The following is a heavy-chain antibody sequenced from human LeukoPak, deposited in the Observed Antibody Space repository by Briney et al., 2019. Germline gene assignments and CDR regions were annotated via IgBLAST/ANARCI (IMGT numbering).Heavy chain of an antibody. V-gene: IGHV3-48*03. CDR1: GFTFSSYE. CDR3: ARDEDSYGYGDAFDI. D-gene: IGHD5-18*01. J-gene: IGHJ3*02. CDR2: ISSSGSTI. Sequence: PGGSLRLSCAASGFTFSSYEMNWVRQAPGKGLEWVSYISSSGSTIYYADSVKGRFTISRDNAKNSLYLQMNSLRAEDTAVYYCARDEDSYGYGDAFDIWGQGTMVTVSS.